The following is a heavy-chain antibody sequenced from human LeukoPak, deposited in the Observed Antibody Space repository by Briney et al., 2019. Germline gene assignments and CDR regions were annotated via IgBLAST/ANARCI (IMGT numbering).Heavy chain of an antibody. V-gene: IGHV1-18*01. D-gene: IGHD6-19*01. Sequence: GASVKVSCKASGYTFTSYGISWVRQAPGQGLEWMGWISAYNGNTNYAQKFQGRVTVTTDTSTSTAYMELRSLTSDDTAVYYCARDPSNTSGWMTWFDPWGQGTLVTVSS. J-gene: IGHJ5*02. CDR2: ISAYNGNT. CDR1: GYTFTSYG. CDR3: ARDPSNTSGWMTWFDP.